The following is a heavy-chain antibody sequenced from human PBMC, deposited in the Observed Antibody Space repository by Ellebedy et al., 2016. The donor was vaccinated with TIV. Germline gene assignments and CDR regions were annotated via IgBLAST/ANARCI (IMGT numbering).Heavy chain of an antibody. D-gene: IGHD5-24*01. V-gene: IGHV3-30*03. CDR1: GFTFSGNG. CDR2: ISKDGGYQ. J-gene: IGHJ4*02. CDR3: ARGPRDGYNFLPDY. Sequence: GGSLRLSXAASGFTFSGNGMHWVRQAPGKGLEWVAVISKDGGYQSYADSVKGRFAISRDNSKNTLYLQMNSLRAEDTAVYYCARGPRDGYNFLPDYWGQGTLVTVSS.